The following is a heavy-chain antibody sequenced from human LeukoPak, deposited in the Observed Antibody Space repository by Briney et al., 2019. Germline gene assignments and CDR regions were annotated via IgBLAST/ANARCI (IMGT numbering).Heavy chain of an antibody. CDR3: ARAAYYDILTGYFFDY. Sequence: ASVKVSCKASGYTFTGYYMHWVRQAPGQGLEWMGWINPNSGGTNHAQKFQGRVTMTRDTSISTAYMELSRLRSDDTAVYYCARAAYYDILTGYFFDYWGQGTLVTVSS. CDR2: INPNSGGT. CDR1: GYTFTGYY. D-gene: IGHD3-9*01. J-gene: IGHJ4*02. V-gene: IGHV1-2*02.